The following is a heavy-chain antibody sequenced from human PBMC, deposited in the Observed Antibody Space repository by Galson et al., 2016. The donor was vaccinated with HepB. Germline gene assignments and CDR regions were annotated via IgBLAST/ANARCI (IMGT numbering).Heavy chain of an antibody. CDR3: AREPGRPAQFDY. CDR2: IVPIFGTA. V-gene: IGHV1-69*13. CDR1: GGTFRNYA. D-gene: IGHD2-2*01. J-gene: IGHJ4*02. Sequence: SVKVSCKGAGGTFRNYAIHWVRQAPGQGLEWMGGIVPIFGTANIAQKFQGRVTITANASTSTVHMNLSTLRGDDTAVYCCAREPGRPAQFDYWGQGTLVTVSS.